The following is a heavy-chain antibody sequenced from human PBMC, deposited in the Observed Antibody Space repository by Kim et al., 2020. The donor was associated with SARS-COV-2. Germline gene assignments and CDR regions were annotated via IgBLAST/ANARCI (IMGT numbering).Heavy chain of an antibody. D-gene: IGHD6-19*01. Sequence: SETLSLTCAVYGGSFSGYYWSWIRQPPGKGLEWIGEINHSGSTNYNPSLKSRVTISVDTSKNQFSLKLSSVTAADTAVYYCAAGGWYSYYFDYWGQGTL. CDR3: AAGGWYSYYFDY. CDR2: INHSGST. J-gene: IGHJ4*02. CDR1: GGSFSGYY. V-gene: IGHV4-34*01.